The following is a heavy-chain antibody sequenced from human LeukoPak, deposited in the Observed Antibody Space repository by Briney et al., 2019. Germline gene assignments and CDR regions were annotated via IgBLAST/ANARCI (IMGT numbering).Heavy chain of an antibody. CDR1: GDTVSSNSAA. CDR2: TYYRSKWYN. D-gene: IGHD2-8*01. Sequence: SQTLSLTCAISGDTVSSNSAAWNWIRQSPSRGLEWLGRTYYRSKWYNDYAVSVKSRITINPDTSKNQFSLQLNSVTPEDTAVYYCAKAHDYTKSRAFDIWGQGTMVTVSS. V-gene: IGHV6-1*01. CDR3: AKAHDYTKSRAFDI. J-gene: IGHJ3*02.